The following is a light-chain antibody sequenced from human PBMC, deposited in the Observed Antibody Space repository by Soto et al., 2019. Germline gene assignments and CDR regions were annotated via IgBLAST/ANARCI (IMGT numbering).Light chain of an antibody. CDR3: RSYTTTSSVV. V-gene: IGLV2-14*01. Sequence: QSAVTQPASVSGSPGQSITVSCTGTSNDIGYYNYVSWYQQHPAKAPKLMIYEVRNRPSGISNRFSGSKSGNTASLTISGLQTEDEADYYCRSYTTTSSVVFGGGTKLTVL. CDR2: EVR. CDR1: SNDIGYYNY. J-gene: IGLJ2*01.